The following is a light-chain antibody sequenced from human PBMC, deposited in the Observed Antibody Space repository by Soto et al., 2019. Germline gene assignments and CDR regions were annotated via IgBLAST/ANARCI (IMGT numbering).Light chain of an antibody. J-gene: IGLJ3*02. Sequence: QSALTQPASVSGSPGQSITISCTGTSSDVGDYNYVSWYQQHPGKAPKLMIYEVNNRPSGVSNRFSGSKSGNTASLTISGLQADDEADYYCSSYTVISTGVFGGGTKLTVL. CDR3: SSYTVISTGV. CDR2: EVN. V-gene: IGLV2-14*01. CDR1: SSDVGDYNY.